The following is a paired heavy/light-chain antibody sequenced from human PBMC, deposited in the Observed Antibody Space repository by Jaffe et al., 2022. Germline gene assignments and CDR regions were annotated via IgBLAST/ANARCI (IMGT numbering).Light chain of an antibody. Sequence: DIVMTQSPDSLAVSLGERATINCKSSQSVLYSPNNKNYLGWYQQKPGQPPKLLIYWASTRESGVPDRFSGSGSGTEFTLTISSLQAEDVAVYYCQQYYSIPLTFGGGTKVEIK. J-gene: IGKJ4*01. V-gene: IGKV4-1*01. CDR3: QQYYSIPLT. CDR1: QSVLYSPNNKNY. CDR2: WAS.
Heavy chain of an antibody. CDR2: ISYTGST. CDR1: GGSISSGSYS. J-gene: IGHJ4*02. V-gene: IGHV4-39*01. D-gene: IGHD1-20*01. CDR3: ARLPITGTGRGYLDN. Sequence: QLQLQESGPGLVKPSETLSLTCTVSGGSISSGSYSWGWIRQPPGKGLEWIGTISYTGSTYYYPSLKSRVTISVDTSKNQFSLNLTSVTAADTAMYFCARLPITGTGRGYLDNWGQGTLVTVSS.